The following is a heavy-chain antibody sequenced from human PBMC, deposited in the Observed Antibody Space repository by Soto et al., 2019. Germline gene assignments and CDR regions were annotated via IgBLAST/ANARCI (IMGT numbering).Heavy chain of an antibody. V-gene: IGHV5-51*01. J-gene: IGHJ4*02. CDR3: ARHFSGTYSNYDY. CDR2: INPGDSDT. D-gene: IGHD4-4*01. Sequence: PGESLKISCNASGYSFTSYWISWVRQMPGKGLEWMGIINPGDSDTRRSPSFQGHVTISADKSITTAYLQWSSLKASDTAIYYCARHFSGTYSNYDYWGQGTLVTVSS. CDR1: GYSFTSYW.